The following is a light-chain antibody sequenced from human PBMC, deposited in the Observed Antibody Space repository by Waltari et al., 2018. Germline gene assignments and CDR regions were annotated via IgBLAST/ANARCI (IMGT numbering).Light chain of an antibody. J-gene: IGLJ2*01. Sequence: QSALTQPASVSGSPGQSITISCPGTSSDIGSYNYASWYQQHLGKAPKLMIYHVTNRPSGVSDRFSGSKSGNTASLTISGLEAEDEADYYCNSYTSSSSVVFGGGTKLTVL. CDR1: SSDIGSYNY. CDR3: NSYTSSSSVV. CDR2: HVT. V-gene: IGLV2-14*03.